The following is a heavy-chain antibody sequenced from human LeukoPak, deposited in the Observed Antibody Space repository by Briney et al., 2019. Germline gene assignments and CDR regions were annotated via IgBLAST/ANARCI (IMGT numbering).Heavy chain of an antibody. D-gene: IGHD3-10*02. V-gene: IGHV3-7*01. CDR2: IKHDGSET. CDR3: AELGITMIGGV. CDR1: GFTFNNYC. J-gene: IGHJ6*04. Sequence: GGSLRLSCAASGFTFNNYCMTWVRQAPGKGLEWVTSIKHDGSETFYVDSVKGRFTISRDNAKNSLYLQMNSLRAEDTAVYYCAELGITMIGGVWGKGTTVTISS.